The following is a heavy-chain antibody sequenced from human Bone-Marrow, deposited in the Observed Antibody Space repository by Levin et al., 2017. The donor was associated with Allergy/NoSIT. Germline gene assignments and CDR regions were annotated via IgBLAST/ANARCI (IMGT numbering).Heavy chain of an antibody. J-gene: IGHJ3*02. V-gene: IGHV4-31*03. D-gene: IGHD3-3*01. CDR3: ARGITVFGVVLAVNDAFDI. Sequence: PSQTLSLTCTVSGGSIRSGVYFWSWIRQLPGKGLEWIGYVSYSGITFYNQSLKSRVTISGDTSKNLFSLNLSSVTAADTAVYYCARGITVFGVVLAVNDAFDIWGQGTMVTVSS. CDR2: VSYSGIT. CDR1: GGSIRSGVYF.